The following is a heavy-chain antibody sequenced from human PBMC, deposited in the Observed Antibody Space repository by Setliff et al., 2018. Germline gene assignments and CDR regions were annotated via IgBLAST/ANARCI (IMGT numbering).Heavy chain of an antibody. CDR1: GASISAYY. V-gene: IGHV4-4*07. J-gene: IGHJ3*02. D-gene: IGHD3-22*01. Sequence: PSETLSLTCNVSGASISAYYWSWFRQPAGRGLEWIGHIDPSGNTNYHPSLKSRVTISGDTSKNQFSLKLTSVTAADTAVYYCARDRICHYYDSGAHAFDIWGQGTMVTVS. CDR2: IDPSGNT. CDR3: ARDRICHYYDSGAHAFDI.